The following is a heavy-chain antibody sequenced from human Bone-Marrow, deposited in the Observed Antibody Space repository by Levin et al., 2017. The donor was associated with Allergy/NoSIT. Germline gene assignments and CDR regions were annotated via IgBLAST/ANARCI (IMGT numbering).Heavy chain of an antibody. CDR1: GFAVSGNY. J-gene: IGHJ4*02. V-gene: IGHV3-53*01. Sequence: PGGSLRLSCAASGFAVSGNYMSWVRQTPGKGLEWVATIYRGGSTYYADSVKDRFTISRDSSKNTLDLQMNSLRAEDTAMYYCARTHPDEFDGTSEGWFDYWGQGILVTVSS. D-gene: IGHD1-1*01. CDR2: IYRGGST. CDR3: ARTHPDEFDGTSEGWFDY.